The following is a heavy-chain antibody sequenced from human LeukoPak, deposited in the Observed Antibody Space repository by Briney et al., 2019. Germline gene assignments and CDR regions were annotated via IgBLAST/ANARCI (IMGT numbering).Heavy chain of an antibody. V-gene: IGHV4-59*01. CDR1: GGSITSYH. D-gene: IGHD5-24*01. CDR2: IYYSGST. CDR3: ARGSRDGYNHFDY. J-gene: IGHJ4*02. Sequence: SETLSLTCTISGGSITSYHWSWIRQPPGKGLGWIGYIYYSGSTNYHPSLKSRVTISVDTSKNQFSLNLRSVTAADTAVYYCARGSRDGYNHFDYWGQGTLVTVSS.